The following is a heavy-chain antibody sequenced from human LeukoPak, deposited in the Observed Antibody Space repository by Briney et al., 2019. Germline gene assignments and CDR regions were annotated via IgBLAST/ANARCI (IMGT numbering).Heavy chain of an antibody. CDR2: ISGSGGST. D-gene: IGHD3-3*01. Sequence: GSLRLSCAASGFTVSSNYMTWVRQAPGKGLEWVSAISGSGGSTYYADSVKGRFTISRDNSKNTLYLQMNSLRAEDTAVYYCAKEVEYYDFWSGYDYWGQGTLVTVSS. J-gene: IGHJ4*02. V-gene: IGHV3-23*01. CDR3: AKEVEYYDFWSGYDY. CDR1: GFTVSSNY.